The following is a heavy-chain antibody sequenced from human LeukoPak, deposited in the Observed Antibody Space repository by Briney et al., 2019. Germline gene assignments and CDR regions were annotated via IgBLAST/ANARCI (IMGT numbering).Heavy chain of an antibody. Sequence: GTSLRLSCAASGFTFSSSGIHWVRQAPGKGLEWVAFIRYDGSNKYYADSVKGRFTISRDNSKNALYLQMNSLRAEDTAVYYCANGARVPPLYCSSTSCYNSEFDYWGQGTLVTVSS. CDR1: GFTFSSSG. CDR3: ANGARVPPLYCSSTSCYNSEFDY. V-gene: IGHV3-30*02. CDR2: IRYDGSNK. J-gene: IGHJ4*02. D-gene: IGHD2-2*02.